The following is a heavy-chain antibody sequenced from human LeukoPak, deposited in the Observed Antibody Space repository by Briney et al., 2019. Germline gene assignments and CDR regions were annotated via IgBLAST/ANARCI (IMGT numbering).Heavy chain of an antibody. CDR2: IRYDGSSK. D-gene: IGHD4-11*01. V-gene: IGHV3-30*02. Sequence: GGSLKLSCAASGFTFSNYDMHWVRQAPGKGLEWVAFIRYDGSSKYYPDSVKGRFTISRDNSKNTLYLQMNSLRGEDTAVYYCARPTAGFDYWGQGALVTVSS. CDR3: ARPTAGFDY. CDR1: GFTFSNYD. J-gene: IGHJ4*02.